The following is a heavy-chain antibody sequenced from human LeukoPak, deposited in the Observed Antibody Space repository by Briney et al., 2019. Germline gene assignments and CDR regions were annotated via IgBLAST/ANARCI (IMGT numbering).Heavy chain of an antibody. Sequence: GESLRLSCAASGFTFSSYAMSWVRQAPGKGLEWVSAISGSGGSTYYADSVKGRFTISRDNSKNTLYLQMNSLRAEDTAVYYCAKNRDDFWSGNWFDPWGQGTLVTVSS. CDR1: GFTFSSYA. CDR2: ISGSGGST. J-gene: IGHJ5*02. D-gene: IGHD3-3*01. CDR3: AKNRDDFWSGNWFDP. V-gene: IGHV3-23*01.